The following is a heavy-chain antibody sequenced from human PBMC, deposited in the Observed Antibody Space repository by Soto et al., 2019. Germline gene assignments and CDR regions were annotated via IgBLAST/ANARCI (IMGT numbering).Heavy chain of an antibody. CDR1: GYTFTNYV. V-gene: IGHV1-18*01. CDR3: ARSGEHPFDY. CDR2: ISPLKGNT. J-gene: IGHJ4*02. D-gene: IGHD5-12*01. Sequence: QVQLIQSAGEVKKPGASVKVSCKASGYTFTNYVIHWIRQAPGQGLEWMAWISPLKGNTNYAQKVQGRVTGTTDTSTNTVYMHLSGLRSADTALYFCARSGEHPFDYWGQGSRVTVSS.